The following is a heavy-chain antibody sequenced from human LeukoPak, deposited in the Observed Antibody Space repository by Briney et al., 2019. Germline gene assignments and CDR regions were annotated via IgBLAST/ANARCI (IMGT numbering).Heavy chain of an antibody. J-gene: IGHJ6*03. D-gene: IGHD2-15*01. Sequence: SETLSLTCTVSGYSISSGYYWGWIRQPPGKGLEWIGSIYHSGSTYYNPSLKSRVTISVDTSKNQFSLKLSSVTAADTAVYYCAREDCSGGSCTYYYYYYMDVWGKGTTVTVSS. V-gene: IGHV4-38-2*02. CDR2: IYHSGST. CDR1: GYSISSGYY. CDR3: AREDCSGGSCTYYYYYYMDV.